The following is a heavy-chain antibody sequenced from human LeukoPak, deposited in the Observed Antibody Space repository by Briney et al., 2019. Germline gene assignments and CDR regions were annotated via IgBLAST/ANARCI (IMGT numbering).Heavy chain of an antibody. CDR3: AKDIVVVTSGANAFDI. D-gene: IGHD2-21*02. CDR1: GFSFSTYG. CDR2: VQFDGSNT. V-gene: IGHV3-30*02. Sequence: GGSLRLSCAASGFSFSTYGMHWVRQAPGKGLEWVTFVQFDGSNTYFADSVKGRFTISRDNSRNTLYLQMDSLRPEDTAVYYCAKDIVVVTSGANAFDIWGQGTMVTVSS. J-gene: IGHJ3*02.